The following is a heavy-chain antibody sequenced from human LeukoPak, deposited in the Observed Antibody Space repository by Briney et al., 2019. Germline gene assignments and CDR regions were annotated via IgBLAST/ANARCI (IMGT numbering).Heavy chain of an antibody. CDR2: IKQNGAEE. CDR3: ARYTVVSSPGAFDL. J-gene: IGHJ3*01. CDR1: GFTVSSNC. Sequence: GGSLRLSCAASGFTVSSNCMSWVRQAPGKRLEWVANIKQNGAEEYYMDSVKGRFAISRDNAKNSVSLQMNSLRVEDTAMYYCARYTVVSSPGAFDLWGQGTMVTVSS. V-gene: IGHV3-7*03. D-gene: IGHD2-21*01.